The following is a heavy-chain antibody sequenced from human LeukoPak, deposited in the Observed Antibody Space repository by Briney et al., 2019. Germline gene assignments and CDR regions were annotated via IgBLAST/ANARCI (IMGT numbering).Heavy chain of an antibody. V-gene: IGHV4-30-2*01. CDR1: GGSISSGGYY. CDR3: ASWEAGPGAFDI. D-gene: IGHD1-26*01. J-gene: IGHJ3*02. CDR2: IYHSGST. Sequence: SETLSLTCTVSGGSISSGGYYWSWIRQPPGKGLEWIGYIYHSGSTYYNPSLKSRVTISVDRSKNQFSLELSSVTAAETAVYYCASWEAGPGAFDIWGQGTMVTVSS.